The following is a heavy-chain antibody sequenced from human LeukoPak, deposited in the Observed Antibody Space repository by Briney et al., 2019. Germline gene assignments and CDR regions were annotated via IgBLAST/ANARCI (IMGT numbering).Heavy chain of an antibody. CDR3: AKWSGISAFDP. CDR2: IYYNGNT. Sequence: PSETLSLTCLVSGGSISSPISYWGWIRQPPGKGLERLGIIYYNGNTNYNPSLKSRVTISVDTSKNHFSLKVRSVTAADTAVYYCAKWSGISAFDPWGQGTLVTVSS. V-gene: IGHV4-39*07. D-gene: IGHD2-15*01. J-gene: IGHJ5*02. CDR1: GGSISSPISY.